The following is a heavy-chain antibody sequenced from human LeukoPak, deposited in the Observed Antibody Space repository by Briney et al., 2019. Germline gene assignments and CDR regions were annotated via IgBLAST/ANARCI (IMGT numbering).Heavy chain of an antibody. V-gene: IGHV4-59*01. CDR2: IYYSGTT. J-gene: IGHJ4*02. CDR1: GASITTSY. D-gene: IGHD3-10*01. CDR3: ARATEFTMVLGALDY. Sequence: KSWETLSLTCTVSGASITTSYWNWIRQPPGKGLEWIGYIYYSGTTNYSPSLKSRVTISIDTSKNQFSLKLSSVTAADTAVYYCARATEFTMVLGALDYWGQGTLVTVSS.